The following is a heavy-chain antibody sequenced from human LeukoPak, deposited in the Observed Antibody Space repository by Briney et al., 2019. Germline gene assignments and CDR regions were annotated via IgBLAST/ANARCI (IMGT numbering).Heavy chain of an antibody. Sequence: GRSLRLSCAASGFTFSNYGMHWVRQAPGKGLEWVAVISYDGSNKYYTDSVKGRFTISRDNSKNTLYLQMNSLRSEDTAVYYCARLYYYGSGSYYNVPPSFDYWGQGTLVTVSS. J-gene: IGHJ4*02. CDR1: GFTFSNYG. CDR2: ISYDGSNK. D-gene: IGHD3-10*01. V-gene: IGHV3-30*03. CDR3: ARLYYYGSGSYYNVPPSFDY.